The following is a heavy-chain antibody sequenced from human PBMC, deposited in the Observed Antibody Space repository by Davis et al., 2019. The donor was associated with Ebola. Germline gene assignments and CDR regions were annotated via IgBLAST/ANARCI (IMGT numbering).Heavy chain of an antibody. CDR2: ISAYNGNT. Sequence: ASVKVSCKASGYTFRNSAISWVRQAPGQGLEWMGWISAYNGNTNYAQILQGRVTMTTDTSTNTAYMELRSLSPDDTAVYYCARDYYDSSGYRMNYFDYWGQGTLVTVSS. J-gene: IGHJ4*02. V-gene: IGHV1-18*01. CDR3: ARDYYDSSGYRMNYFDY. CDR1: GYTFRNSA. D-gene: IGHD3-22*01.